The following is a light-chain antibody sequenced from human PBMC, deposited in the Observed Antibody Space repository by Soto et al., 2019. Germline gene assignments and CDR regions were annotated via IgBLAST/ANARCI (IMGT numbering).Light chain of an antibody. V-gene: IGKV1-5*03. CDR1: QSISSW. Sequence: DIQMTQSPSTLSASVGDRVTITCRASQSISSWLAWYQQKPGKAPKLLIYKASSLHRGVPSRFSGSGSGTEFTLTITSLQPGDFAVYYCQQRSDWPPELTFGGGTKVDIK. CDR2: KAS. J-gene: IGKJ4*01. CDR3: QQRSDWPPELT.